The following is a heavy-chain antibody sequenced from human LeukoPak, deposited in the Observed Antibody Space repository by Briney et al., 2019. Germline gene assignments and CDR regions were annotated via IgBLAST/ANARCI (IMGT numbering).Heavy chain of an antibody. CDR2: ISVSGGST. J-gene: IGHJ4*02. CDR1: GFTFSSYA. D-gene: IGHD5-12*01. CDR3: AKGVQWLQHEHVDY. Sequence: GGSLRLSCAASGFTFSSYAMSWVRQAPGKGLEGVSAISVSGGSTYYADSVEGRFTISRDNSKNTLYLQMNSLRAEDTAVYYCAKGVQWLQHEHVDYWGQGTMVTVSS. V-gene: IGHV3-23*01.